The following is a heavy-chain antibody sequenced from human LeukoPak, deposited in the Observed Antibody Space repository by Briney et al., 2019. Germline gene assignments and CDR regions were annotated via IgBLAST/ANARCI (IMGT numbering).Heavy chain of an antibody. CDR3: ARRAGVVVVAASDY. J-gene: IGHJ4*02. CDR2: INPNSGGT. CDR1: GHTFTGYY. D-gene: IGHD2-15*01. Sequence: ASVKVSCKASGHTFTGYYMHWVRQAPGQGLEWMGWINPNSGGTNYAQKFQGRVTMTRDTSISTAYMELSRLRAGDTAVYYCARRAGVVVVAASDYWGQGTLVTVSS. V-gene: IGHV1-2*02.